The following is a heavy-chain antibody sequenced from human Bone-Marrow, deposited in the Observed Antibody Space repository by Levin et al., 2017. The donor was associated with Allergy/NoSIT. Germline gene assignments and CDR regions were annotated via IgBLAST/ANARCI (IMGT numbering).Heavy chain of an antibody. CDR1: GFSLSTSGVG. V-gene: IGHV2-5*02. CDR2: IYWDDDK. CDR3: AHRRTGVTFSWNDGDFDY. D-gene: IGHD1-1*01. J-gene: IGHJ4*02. Sequence: NVSGPTLVKPTQTLTLTCTFSGFSLSTSGVGVGWIRQPPGKALECLALIYWDDDKRYSPSLKSRLTITKDTSRNQVVLTMTDMDPVDTATYYCAHRRTGVTFSWNDGDFDYWGQGTLVTVSS.